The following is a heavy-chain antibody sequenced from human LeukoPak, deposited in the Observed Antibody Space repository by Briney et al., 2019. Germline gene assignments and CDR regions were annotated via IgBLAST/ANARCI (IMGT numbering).Heavy chain of an antibody. V-gene: IGHV3-33*01. CDR2: IWYDGSNK. D-gene: IGHD6-13*01. Sequence: PGRSLRLSCAASGFTFSSYGMHWVRQAPGKGLEWVAVIWYDGSNKYYADSVKGRFTISRDNSKNTLYLQMNSLRAEDTTVYYCARDGRQAAAGPVFDYWGQGTLVTVSS. CDR3: ARDGRQAAAGPVFDY. CDR1: GFTFSSYG. J-gene: IGHJ4*02.